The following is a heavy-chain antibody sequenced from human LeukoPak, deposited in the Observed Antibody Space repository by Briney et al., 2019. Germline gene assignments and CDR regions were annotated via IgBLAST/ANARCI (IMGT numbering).Heavy chain of an antibody. CDR3: ASRRDGYHRTKYYFDY. J-gene: IGHJ4*02. D-gene: IGHD5-24*01. CDR1: GGSFSGYY. CDR2: INHSGST. V-gene: IGHV4-34*01. Sequence: PSETLSLTCAVYGGSFSGYYWSWLRQPPGKGLEWIGEINHSGSTNYNPSLKSRVTISVDTSKNQFSLKLSSVTAADTAVYYCASRRDGYHRTKYYFDYWGQGTLVTVSS.